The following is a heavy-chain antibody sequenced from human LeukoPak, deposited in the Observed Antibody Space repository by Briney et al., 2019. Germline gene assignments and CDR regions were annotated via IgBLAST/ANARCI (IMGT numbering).Heavy chain of an antibody. V-gene: IGHV3-48*01. CDR3: ASRKDIVLMVYAIDDDAFDI. CDR1: GFTFSSYS. Sequence: GGSLRLSCAASGFTFSSYSMNWVRPAPGKGLEWVSYISSSSSTIYYADSVKGRFTISRDNAKNSLYLQMNSQRAEDTAVYYCASRKDIVLMVYAIDDDAFDIWGQGTMVTVSS. D-gene: IGHD2-8*01. CDR2: ISSSSSTI. J-gene: IGHJ3*02.